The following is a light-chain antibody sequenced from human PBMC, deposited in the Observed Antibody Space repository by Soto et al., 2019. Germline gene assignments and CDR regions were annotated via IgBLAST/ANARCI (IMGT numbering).Light chain of an antibody. CDR1: QSVTTY. V-gene: IGKV3-11*01. CDR2: DAS. J-gene: IGKJ5*01. CDR3: QQRSNWPPT. Sequence: VLKQTPGTLSLSPRAKATLSCRASQSVTTYLAWYQQKPGQAPRLLIYDASNRATGIPARFSGSGSGTDFTLTISSLEPEDFAVYYCQQRSNWPPTFGQVTRLEIK.